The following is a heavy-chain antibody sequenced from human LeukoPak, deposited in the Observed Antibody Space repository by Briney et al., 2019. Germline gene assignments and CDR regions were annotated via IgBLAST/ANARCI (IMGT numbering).Heavy chain of an antibody. CDR2: INPNSGGT. CDR1: GYTFTGYY. Sequence: ASVKFSCKASGYTFTGYYMHWVRQAPGQGLEWMGWINPNSGGTNYAQKFQGRVTMTRDTSISTAYMELSRLRSDDTAVYYCATLGQPTYCSSTSCLYGMDVWGQGTTVTVSS. J-gene: IGHJ6*02. V-gene: IGHV1-2*02. D-gene: IGHD2-2*01. CDR3: ATLGQPTYCSSTSCLYGMDV.